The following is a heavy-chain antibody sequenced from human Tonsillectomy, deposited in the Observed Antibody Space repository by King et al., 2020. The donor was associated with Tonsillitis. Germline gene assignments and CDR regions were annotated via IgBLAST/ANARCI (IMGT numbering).Heavy chain of an antibody. J-gene: IGHJ4*02. CDR3: ARKGPPYSGYRGYFDY. Sequence: VQLVESGGGLVKPGGSLRLSCAASGFTFSDYYMAWIRQAPGKGLEWLSYISSSGSTVYYADSVKGRFTFSRDNAKNSLYLQMNGLRVEDTAVYYCARKGPPYSGYRGYFDYWGQGTLVTVSS. D-gene: IGHD5-12*01. CDR1: GFTFSDYY. CDR2: ISSSGSTV. V-gene: IGHV3-11*01.